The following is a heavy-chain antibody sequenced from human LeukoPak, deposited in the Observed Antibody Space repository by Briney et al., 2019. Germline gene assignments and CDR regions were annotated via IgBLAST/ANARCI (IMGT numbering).Heavy chain of an antibody. CDR1: GISFSGYA. V-gene: IGHV3-33*01. D-gene: IGHD1-26*01. CDR3: ARGQSVGWEIGVCDF. J-gene: IGHJ4*02. CDR2: IKYDASDE. Sequence: GGSLRLSCAVSGISFSGYAMHWVRQAPGKGLEWVGLIKYDASDEYYADSVKGRFTISRDDSRSTLYLQMNSLRVEDTAVYYCARGQSVGWEIGVCDFWGQGSLVTVAS.